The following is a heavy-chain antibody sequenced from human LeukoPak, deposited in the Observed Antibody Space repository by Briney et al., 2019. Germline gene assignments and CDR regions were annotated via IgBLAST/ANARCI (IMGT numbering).Heavy chain of an antibody. D-gene: IGHD4-17*01. CDR2: INPSGGST. Sequence: GASVKVSCKASGYTFTSYYMHWVRQAPGQGLEWMGIINPSGGSTSHAQKFQGRVTMTRDTSTSTVYMELSSLRSEDTAVYYCARDSAQAYGDDWNWFDPWGQGALVTVPS. CDR3: ARDSAQAYGDDWNWFDP. CDR1: GYTFTSYY. J-gene: IGHJ5*02. V-gene: IGHV1-46*01.